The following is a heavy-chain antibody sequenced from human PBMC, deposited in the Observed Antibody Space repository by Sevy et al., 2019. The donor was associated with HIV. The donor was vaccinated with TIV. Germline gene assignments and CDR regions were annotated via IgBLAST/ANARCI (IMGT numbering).Heavy chain of an antibody. Sequence: GGSLRLYCAASGFTFSSYGMHWVRQAPGKGLEWVAVISYDGSNKYYADSVKGRFTISRDNSKNTLYLQMNSLRAEDTAVYYCAKDRTTGIAAAGTPFDYWGQGTLVTVSS. CDR2: ISYDGSNK. CDR1: GFTFSSYG. D-gene: IGHD6-13*01. J-gene: IGHJ4*02. CDR3: AKDRTTGIAAAGTPFDY. V-gene: IGHV3-30*18.